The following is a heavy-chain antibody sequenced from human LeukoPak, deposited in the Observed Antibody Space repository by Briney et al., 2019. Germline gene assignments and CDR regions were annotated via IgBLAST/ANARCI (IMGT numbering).Heavy chain of an antibody. CDR2: IKSKTDGGTT. D-gene: IGHD3-3*01. J-gene: IGHJ6*02. CDR1: GFTFSNAW. V-gene: IGHV3-15*01. Sequence: GGSLRLSCAASGFTFSNAWMSWVRQAPGKGLEWVGRIKSKTDGGTTDYAAPVKGRFTISRDDSKNTLYPQMNSLKTEDTAVYYCTTVHPGDHYDFWSGYYSWRDVWGQGTTVTVSS. CDR3: TTVHPGDHYDFWSGYYSWRDV.